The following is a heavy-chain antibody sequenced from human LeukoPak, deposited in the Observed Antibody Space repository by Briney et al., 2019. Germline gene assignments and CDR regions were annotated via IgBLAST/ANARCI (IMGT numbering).Heavy chain of an antibody. CDR3: ARMASSTYYDFWSGYRYYYYYYYMDV. V-gene: IGHV4-30-4*08. J-gene: IGHJ6*03. Sequence: SETLSLTCTVSGGSISSGDYYWSWIRQPPGKGLEWIGYIYYSGSTYYNPSLKSRVTISVDTSKNQFSLKLSSVTAADTAVYYCARMASSTYYDFWSGYRYYYYYYYMDVWGKGTTVTVSS. CDR1: GGSISSGDYY. CDR2: IYYSGST. D-gene: IGHD3-3*01.